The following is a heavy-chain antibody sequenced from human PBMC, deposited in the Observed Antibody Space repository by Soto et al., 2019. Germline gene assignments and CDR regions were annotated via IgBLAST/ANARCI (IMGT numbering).Heavy chain of an antibody. Sequence: ASVKVSCKASGYTFTSYAMHWVRQAPGRRLEWMGWINAGNGNTKYSQKFQGRVTITRDTSASTAYMELSSLRSEDTAVYYCARGDILTGYYYWGQGTLVTVSS. CDR3: ARGDILTGYYY. CDR1: GYTFTSYA. J-gene: IGHJ4*02. CDR2: INAGNGNT. V-gene: IGHV1-3*01. D-gene: IGHD3-9*01.